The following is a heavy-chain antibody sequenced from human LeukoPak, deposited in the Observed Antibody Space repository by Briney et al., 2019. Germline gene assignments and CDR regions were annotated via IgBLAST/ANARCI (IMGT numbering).Heavy chain of an antibody. CDR3: ARDINWMAFDI. J-gene: IGHJ3*02. V-gene: IGHV4-61*01. CDR2: IYYSGIT. CDR1: GGSVSSGSYY. D-gene: IGHD2-2*03. Sequence: SETLSLTCTVSGGSVSSGSYYWSWIRQPPGKGLEWLGYIYYSGITNYNPSLKSRVSISVDTSKNQFSLKQSSVTGTDTAVYYCARDINWMAFDIWGQGTMVTVSS.